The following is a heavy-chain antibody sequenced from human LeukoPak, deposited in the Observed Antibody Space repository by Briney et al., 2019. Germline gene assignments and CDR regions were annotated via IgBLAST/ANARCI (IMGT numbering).Heavy chain of an antibody. V-gene: IGHV1-24*01. CDR3: ATGASKYYYDSSGYPLDY. CDR1: GYTLTELS. J-gene: IGHJ4*02. Sequence: ASVKVSCKVSGYTLTELSMHWVRQAPGKGLEWMGGFDPEDGETIYAQKFQGRVTMTEDTSTDTAYMELSSLRSEDTAVYYCATGASKYYYDSSGYPLDYWGQGTLVTISS. D-gene: IGHD3-22*01. CDR2: FDPEDGET.